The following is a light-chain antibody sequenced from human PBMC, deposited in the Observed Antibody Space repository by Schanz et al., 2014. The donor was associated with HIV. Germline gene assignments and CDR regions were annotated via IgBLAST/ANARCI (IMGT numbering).Light chain of an antibody. V-gene: IGLV1-44*01. CDR2: GNN. CDR3: AAWDDSLNGWV. Sequence: QSVLTQPPSASGTPGQRVTISCSGSSSNIGSNSVYWYQQLPGTAPKLLVHGNNQRPSGVPDRFSGSGSGTSASLAISGLQSDDEGDYYCAAWDDSLNGWVFGGGTKLTVL. J-gene: IGLJ3*02. CDR1: SSNIGSNS.